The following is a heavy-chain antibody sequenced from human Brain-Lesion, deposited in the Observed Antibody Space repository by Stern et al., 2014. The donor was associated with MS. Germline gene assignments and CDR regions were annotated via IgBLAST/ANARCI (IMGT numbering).Heavy chain of an antibody. D-gene: IGHD1-26*01. CDR3: ARGHWELLGNNYFDS. CDR1: GASISSGTSY. J-gene: IGHJ4*02. CDR2: LHARGAT. V-gene: IGHV4-61*02. Sequence: QVQLVESGPGLVKPSQTLSLTCTVSGASISSGTSYWSWIRQPAGGGLEWIGRLHARGATYYNPPLKSRVTISGDTSKNQFSLNLNSVTAADTAVYYCARGHWELLGNNYFDSWGQGTLVTVSS.